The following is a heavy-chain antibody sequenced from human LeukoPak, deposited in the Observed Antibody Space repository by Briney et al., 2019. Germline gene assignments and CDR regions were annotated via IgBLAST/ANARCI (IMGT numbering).Heavy chain of an antibody. CDR1: GFTFSSYS. J-gene: IGHJ4*02. V-gene: IGHV3-21*01. CDR2: ISSSSSYI. CDR3: ARDVSVVVLSSTPTQIDY. D-gene: IGHD3-22*01. Sequence: GGSLRLSCAASGFTFSSYSMNWVRQAPGKGLEWVSSISSSSSYIYYADSVKGRFTISRDNAKNSLYLQMNSLRAEDTAVYYCARDVSVVVLSSTPTQIDYWGQGTLVTVSS.